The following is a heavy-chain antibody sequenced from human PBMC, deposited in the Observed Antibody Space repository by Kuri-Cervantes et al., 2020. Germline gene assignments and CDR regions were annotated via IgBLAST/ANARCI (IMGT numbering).Heavy chain of an antibody. D-gene: IGHD1-26*01. V-gene: IGHV1-46*01. Sequence: ASVKVSCKASGYTFTGYYMHWVRQAPGQGLEWMGMINPSGCSTNYAQKFQGRVSMTRDASTSTVYMELSSLRSEDTAVYFRARGLIVDGGYYFDYWGQGTLVTVSS. CDR2: INPSGCST. CDR3: ARGLIVDGGYYFDY. J-gene: IGHJ4*02. CDR1: GYTFTGYY.